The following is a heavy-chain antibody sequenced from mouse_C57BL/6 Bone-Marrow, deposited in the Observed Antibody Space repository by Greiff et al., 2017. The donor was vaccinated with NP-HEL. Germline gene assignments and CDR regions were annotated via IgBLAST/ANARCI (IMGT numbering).Heavy chain of an antibody. J-gene: IGHJ2*01. Sequence: EVQLQQSGPVLVKPGASVKMSCKASGYTFTDYYMNWVKQSHGKSLEWIGVINPYNGGTSYNQKFKGKATLTVDKSSSTAYMELNSLTSEDSAVYYGARDCYYFDYGGKGTTLTVPS. CDR3: ARDCYYFDY. CDR1: GYTFTDYY. V-gene: IGHV1-19*01. CDR2: INPYNGGT.